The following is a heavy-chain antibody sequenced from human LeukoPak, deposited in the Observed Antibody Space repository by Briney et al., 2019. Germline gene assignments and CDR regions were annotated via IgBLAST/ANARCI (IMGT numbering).Heavy chain of an antibody. D-gene: IGHD6-6*01. CDR3: VKDRTQLGEGWFDP. CDR2: ISAGGDSS. V-gene: IGHV3-23*01. Sequence: GGSLRLSCAASGFTFSSYAMSWVRQAPGKGLEWVSVISAGGDSSYSADSVKGRFSISRDNTKNTVYLRMNSLRAEDTAVYYCVKDRTQLGEGWFDPWGQGTLVTVSS. CDR1: GFTFSSYA. J-gene: IGHJ5*02.